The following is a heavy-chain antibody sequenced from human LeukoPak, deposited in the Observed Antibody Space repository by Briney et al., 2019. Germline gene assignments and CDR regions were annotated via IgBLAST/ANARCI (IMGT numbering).Heavy chain of an antibody. J-gene: IGHJ4*02. CDR3: ARSGSGYSYGYPDY. D-gene: IGHD5-18*01. Sequence: ASVKVSCKASGYTFTSYGISWVRQAPGQGLEWMGWISAYNGNTNYAQKLQGRVTMTTDTSTSTAYMELSSLRSEDTAVYYCARSGSGYSYGYPDYWGQGTLVTVSS. V-gene: IGHV1-18*01. CDR2: ISAYNGNT. CDR1: GYTFTSYG.